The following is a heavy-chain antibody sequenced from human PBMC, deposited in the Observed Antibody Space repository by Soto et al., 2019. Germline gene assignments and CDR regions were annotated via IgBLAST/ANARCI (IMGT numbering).Heavy chain of an antibody. CDR1: EGTFSSYT. CDR3: ARDRVLVPSYGMDV. CDR2: IIPILGIA. J-gene: IGHJ6*02. V-gene: IGHV1-69*08. D-gene: IGHD2-2*01. Sequence: QVQLVQSGAEVKKPGSSVKVCCKASEGTFSSYTISWVRQAPGQGLEWMGRIIPILGIANYAQKFQGRVTITADKSTSTAYMELSSLRSEDTAVYYCARDRVLVPSYGMDVWGQGTTVTVSS.